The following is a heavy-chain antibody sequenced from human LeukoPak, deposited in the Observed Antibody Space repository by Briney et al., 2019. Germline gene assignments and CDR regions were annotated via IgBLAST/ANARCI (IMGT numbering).Heavy chain of an antibody. Sequence: SETLSLTCAVYGGSFSGYYWSRIRQPPGKGLEWIGEINHSGSTNYNPSLKSRVTISVDTSKNQFSLKLSSVTAADTAVYYCAAADYYDSSGYYHHLDYWGQGTLVTVSS. CDR2: INHSGST. J-gene: IGHJ4*02. CDR1: GGSFSGYY. CDR3: AAADYYDSSGYYHHLDY. V-gene: IGHV4-34*01. D-gene: IGHD3-22*01.